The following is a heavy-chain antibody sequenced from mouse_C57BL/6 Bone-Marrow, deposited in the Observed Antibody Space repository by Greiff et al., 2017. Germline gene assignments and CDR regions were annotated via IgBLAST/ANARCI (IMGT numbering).Heavy chain of an antibody. CDR2: IFPGSGST. V-gene: IGHV1-56*01. J-gene: IGHJ4*01. CDR3: ARGDMVPHAMDY. D-gene: IGHD2-2*01. CDR1: GYTFTSHW. Sequence: VQRVESGPELVRPGASVKISCKAPGYTFTSHWMQWVRQRPGQGLEWIGEIFPGSGSTYYNEKFKGKDTLTVETSSSTAYMQLSSMTSEDSAVYFCARGDMVPHAMDYWGQGTSVTVSS.